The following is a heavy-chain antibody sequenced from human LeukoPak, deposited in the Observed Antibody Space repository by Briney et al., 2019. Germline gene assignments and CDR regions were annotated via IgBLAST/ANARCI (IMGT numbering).Heavy chain of an antibody. Sequence: ASVKVSCKTSGYPFTTYEINWVRQAAGQGLEWMGWVHPNTGNTAYAQRFQGRVTMTRDTSISTAYMELSSLTSNDTAVSFCERGPQNDPWGQGTLVTVSS. CDR3: ERGPQNDP. CDR2: VHPNTGNT. CDR1: GYPFTTYE. J-gene: IGHJ5*02. V-gene: IGHV1-8*01.